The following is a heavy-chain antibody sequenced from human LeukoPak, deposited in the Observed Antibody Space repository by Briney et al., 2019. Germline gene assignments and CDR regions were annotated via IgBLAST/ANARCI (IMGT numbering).Heavy chain of an antibody. CDR3: ARGGYCSGGRCYSDDDYYGMDV. J-gene: IGHJ6*02. D-gene: IGHD2-15*01. Sequence: GGSLRLSCAASESTFSTYWMHWVRQAPGKGLVWVSLINPDGNTTSYADSVRGRFTISRDNAKNTLYLQMNSLRTEDTAVYYCARGGYCSGGRCYSDDDYYGMDVWGQGTTVTVSS. CDR1: ESTFSTYW. V-gene: IGHV3-74*01. CDR2: INPDGNTT.